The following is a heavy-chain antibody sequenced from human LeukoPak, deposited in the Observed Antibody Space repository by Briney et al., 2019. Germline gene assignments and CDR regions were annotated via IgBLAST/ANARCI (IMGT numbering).Heavy chain of an antibody. CDR3: ATVAGTVY. CDR2: IKQDGSEK. CDR1: GFTFSDYY. V-gene: IGHV3-7*01. Sequence: GGSLRLSCAASGFTFSDYYMSWVRQAPGKGLEWVANIKQDGSEKYYVDSVKGRFTISRDNAKNSLYLQMSSLRAEDTAVYYCATVAGTVYWGQGTLVTVSS. D-gene: IGHD6-19*01. J-gene: IGHJ4*02.